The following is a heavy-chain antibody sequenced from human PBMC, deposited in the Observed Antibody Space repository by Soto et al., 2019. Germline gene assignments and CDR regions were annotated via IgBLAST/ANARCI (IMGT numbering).Heavy chain of an antibody. CDR2: ISGSGGST. D-gene: IGHD3-10*01. Sequence: GESLKISCAASGFTFSSYAMSWVRQAPGKVLEWVSAISGSGGSTYYADSVKGRFTISRDNSKNTLYLQMNSLRAEDTAVYYWAKNKKPEFARDAFDIWGQGTMVTVS. CDR3: AKNKKPEFARDAFDI. V-gene: IGHV3-23*01. CDR1: GFTFSSYA. J-gene: IGHJ3*02.